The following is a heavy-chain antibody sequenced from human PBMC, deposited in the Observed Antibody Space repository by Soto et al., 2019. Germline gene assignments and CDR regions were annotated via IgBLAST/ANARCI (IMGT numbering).Heavy chain of an antibody. CDR1: GGTFSSYA. CDR2: ISAHNGNT. J-gene: IGHJ4*02. Sequence: QVQLVQSGAEVKKPGSSVKVSCKASGGTFSSYAISWVRQAPGQGLEWMGWISAHNGNTNYAQKLQGRVTMTTDTSTSTAYMELRSLRSDDTAVYYCARGAGYDSSGHFDYWGQGTLVTVSS. CDR3: ARGAGYDSSGHFDY. V-gene: IGHV1-18*01. D-gene: IGHD3-22*01.